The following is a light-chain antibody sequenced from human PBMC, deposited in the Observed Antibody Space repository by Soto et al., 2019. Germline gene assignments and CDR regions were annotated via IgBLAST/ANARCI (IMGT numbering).Light chain of an antibody. J-gene: IGKJ1*01. V-gene: IGKV3D-20*02. CDR3: QQRSNWPRT. CDR1: QSVSSSY. CDR2: GAS. Sequence: IVLTQSPGILSLSPGERATLSCRASQSVSSSYLAWYQQKPGQAPRLLIYGASSRATGIPDRFSGSGSGTDFTLTISSLEPEDFAVYYCQQRSNWPRTFGQGTKVDIK.